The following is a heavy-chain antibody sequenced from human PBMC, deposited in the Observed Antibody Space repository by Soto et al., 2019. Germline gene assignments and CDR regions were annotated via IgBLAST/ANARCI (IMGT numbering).Heavy chain of an antibody. V-gene: IGHV3-21*03. Sequence: GGSLRLSCAASGFTFSSYTMNWVRQAPGKGLEWVSSISSSTTYIYYADSVKGRFTISRDNAKNSLYLQVNSLRAEDTAVYYCARDFDSSGYYGPVGAFDIWGQGTMVTVPS. CDR1: GFTFSSYT. CDR2: ISSSTTYI. D-gene: IGHD3-22*01. J-gene: IGHJ3*02. CDR3: ARDFDSSGYYGPVGAFDI.